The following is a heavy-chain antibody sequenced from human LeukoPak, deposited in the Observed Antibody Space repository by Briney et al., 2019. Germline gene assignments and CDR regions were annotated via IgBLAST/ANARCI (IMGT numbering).Heavy chain of an antibody. Sequence: TSETLSLTCAVSSDSISSSNWWSWVRQPPGEGLQWIGEIYHSGSTNYNPSLKSRVTISVDTSKNQFSLKLSSVTAADTAVYYCARGRYYGSGSYYNVLDLDYWGQGTLVTVSS. CDR1: SDSISSSNW. J-gene: IGHJ4*02. CDR2: IYHSGST. CDR3: ARGRYYGSGSYYNVLDLDY. V-gene: IGHV4-4*02. D-gene: IGHD3-10*01.